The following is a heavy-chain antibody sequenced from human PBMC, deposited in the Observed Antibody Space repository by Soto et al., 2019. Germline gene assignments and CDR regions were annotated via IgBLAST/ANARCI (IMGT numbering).Heavy chain of an antibody. CDR3: VRGRSYSVYDF. CDR1: GGSISGHA. CDR2: IYPSGST. J-gene: IGHJ4*02. V-gene: IGHV4-4*07. D-gene: IGHD5-12*01. Sequence: QVPLQESGPGLVKPSETLSVTCTVSGGSISGHAWIWIRQPAGRGLEWIGHIYPSGSTSYNPSLRSRVTMSLDTSKNQIFLNLTSVTAADTAVFYCVRGRSYSVYDFWGPGTLVTVSS.